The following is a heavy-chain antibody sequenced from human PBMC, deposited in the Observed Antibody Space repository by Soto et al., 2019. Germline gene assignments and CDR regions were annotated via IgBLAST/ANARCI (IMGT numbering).Heavy chain of an antibody. CDR3: ARDEGPVAFDS. CDR2: IWYDGSNK. Sequence: GGSLRLSCAASGFTFSSYGMHWVRQAPGKGLEWVAVIWYDGSNKYYADSVKGRFTISRDNSKNTLYLQMNSLRAEDTAVDYCARDEGPVAFDSWGQGTMVTVSS. CDR1: GFTFSSYG. V-gene: IGHV3-33*01. J-gene: IGHJ3*02.